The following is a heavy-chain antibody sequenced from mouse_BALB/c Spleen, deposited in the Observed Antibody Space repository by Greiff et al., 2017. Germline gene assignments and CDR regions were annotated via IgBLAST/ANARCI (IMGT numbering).Heavy chain of an antibody. D-gene: IGHD2-4*01. CDR3: AGRSTMMTGAMDY. V-gene: IGHV3-2*02. CDR1: GYSITSDYA. CDR2: ISYSGST. Sequence: EVQLQQSGPGLVKPSQSLSLTCTVTGYSITSDYAWYWIRQFPGNKLEWMGYISYSGSTSYNPSLKSRISITRDTSKNQFFLQLNSVTTEDTATYYCAGRSTMMTGAMDYWGQGTSVTVSS. J-gene: IGHJ4*01.